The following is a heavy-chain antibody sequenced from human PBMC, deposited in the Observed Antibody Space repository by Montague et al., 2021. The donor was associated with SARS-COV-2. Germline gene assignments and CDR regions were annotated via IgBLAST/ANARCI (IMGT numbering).Heavy chain of an antibody. CDR3: AKDIERLRWGDYGMDV. Sequence: SLRLSCAASGFTFDDYAMHWARQAPGKGLEWVSLISWDGGSTYYADSVKGRFTISRDNSKNSLYLQMNSLRAEDTALYYRAKDIERLRWGDYGMDVWGQGTTVTVSS. V-gene: IGHV3-43D*03. D-gene: IGHD4-23*01. J-gene: IGHJ6*02. CDR1: GFTFDDYA. CDR2: ISWDGGST.